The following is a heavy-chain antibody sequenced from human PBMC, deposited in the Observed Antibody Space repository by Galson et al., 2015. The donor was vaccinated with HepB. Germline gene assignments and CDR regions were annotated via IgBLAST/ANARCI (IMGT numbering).Heavy chain of an antibody. Sequence: SLRLSCAACGFTFTSYGMSWVRQAPGKGLECVSAISRGGDTSDYADSVKGRFTASRDSSTNPLYLQMNGLRADDTAIYYCVRGTTAPDYWGQGTLVTVSS. CDR2: ISRGGDTS. D-gene: IGHD2/OR15-2a*01. V-gene: IGHV3-23*01. J-gene: IGHJ4*02. CDR3: VRGTTAPDY. CDR1: GFTFTSYG.